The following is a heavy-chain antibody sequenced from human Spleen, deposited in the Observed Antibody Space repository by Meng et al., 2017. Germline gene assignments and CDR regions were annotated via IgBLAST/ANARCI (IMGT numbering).Heavy chain of an antibody. V-gene: IGHV3-30*18. CDR3: AKDLPLNY. J-gene: IGHJ4*02. CDR2: ISYDGSNK. D-gene: IGHD2-8*01. CDR1: GFTFNTMV. Sequence: QPQLVESGGGVVQPGRSLRLSCAVSGFTFNTMVMHWVRQAPGKGLEWVAVISYDGSNKFYADSVRGRFTLSRDNSRNTLYLEMNSLRREDTATYYCAKDLPLNYWGQGTLVTVSS.